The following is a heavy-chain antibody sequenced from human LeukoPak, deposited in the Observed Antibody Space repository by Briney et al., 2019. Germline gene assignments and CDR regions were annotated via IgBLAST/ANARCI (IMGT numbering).Heavy chain of an antibody. V-gene: IGHV3-9*01. CDR2: ISWNSGSI. CDR3: AYSSSWYLFDP. J-gene: IGHJ5*02. Sequence: GGSLRLSCAASGFTFDDYAMHWVRQAPGKGLEWVSGISWNSGSIGYADSVKGRFTISRDNAKNSLYLQMNSLRAEDTALYYCAYSSSWYLFDPWGQGTLVTVSS. CDR1: GFTFDDYA. D-gene: IGHD6-13*01.